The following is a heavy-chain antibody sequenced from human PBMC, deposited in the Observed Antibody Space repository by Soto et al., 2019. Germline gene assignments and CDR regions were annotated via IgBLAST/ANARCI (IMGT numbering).Heavy chain of an antibody. V-gene: IGHV4-59*01. Sequence: SETLSLTCTVSGGSISSYYWSWIRQPPGKGLEWIGYIYYSGSTNYNPSLKSRVTISVDTSKNQFSLKLSSVTAADTAVYYCARSRLTCCSDPSGQGTLVTVSS. CDR1: GGSISSYY. CDR2: IYYSGST. J-gene: IGHJ5*02. CDR3: ARSRLTCCSDP. D-gene: IGHD2-21*01.